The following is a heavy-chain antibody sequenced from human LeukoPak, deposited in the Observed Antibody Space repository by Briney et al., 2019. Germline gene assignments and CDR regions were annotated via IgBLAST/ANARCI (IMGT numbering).Heavy chain of an antibody. CDR3: ARGHYDSSGYYYGAFDS. V-gene: IGHV3-30*04. Sequence: PGRSLRLSCAASGFIFTSFAIHWVRQAPGKGLEWVAVISFDGTDKYYADSVKGRFTISRDNSKNTLHLQMNSLRGEDTAVYYCARGHYDSSGYYYGAFDSWGQGTLVTVSS. CDR1: GFIFTSFA. CDR2: ISFDGTDK. J-gene: IGHJ4*02. D-gene: IGHD3-22*01.